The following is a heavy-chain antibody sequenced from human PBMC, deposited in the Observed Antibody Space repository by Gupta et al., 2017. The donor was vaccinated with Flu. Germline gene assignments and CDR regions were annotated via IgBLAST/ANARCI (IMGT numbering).Heavy chain of an antibody. V-gene: IGHV3-30*18. Sequence: QVQLVESGGGVVQPGRSLRLSCVASGFTLESYGMHWVRQAPGKGLEWLAVTSYDGSHKDYTDSVKGRFTISRDSSKNTLYLQMDSLRVEDTAVYYCVKDGQRRNYYDRSGYYSYFDLWGQGTPVTVSS. D-gene: IGHD3-22*01. CDR2: TSYDGSHK. CDR3: VKDGQRRNYYDRSGYYSYFDL. CDR1: GFTLESYG. J-gene: IGHJ4*02.